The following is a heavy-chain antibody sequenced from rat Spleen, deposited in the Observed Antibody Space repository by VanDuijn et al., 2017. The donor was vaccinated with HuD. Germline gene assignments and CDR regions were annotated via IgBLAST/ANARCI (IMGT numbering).Heavy chain of an antibody. J-gene: IGHJ3*01. D-gene: IGHD1-2*01. V-gene: IGHV5-27*01. CDR1: GFTFNNYW. CDR3: TTDRDYYSSYIPRFAY. Sequence: EVQLVESDGGLVQPGRSLKLSCVASGFTFNNYWMTWIRQAPTKGLEWVASISTGGGNTYYRDSVKGRFTISRDNAKSTLYLQMDSLRSEDTATYYCTTDRDYYSSYIPRFAYWGQGTLVTVSS. CDR2: ISTGGGNT.